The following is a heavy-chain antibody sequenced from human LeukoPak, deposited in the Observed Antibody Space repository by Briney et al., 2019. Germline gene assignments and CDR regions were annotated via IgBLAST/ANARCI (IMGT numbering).Heavy chain of an antibody. J-gene: IGHJ4*02. D-gene: IGHD6-19*01. Sequence: SETLSLTCTVSGYSISSGYYWGWLRQPPGKGLEWIGSIYHSGSTYYNPSLKSRVTISVDTSKNQFSLKLSPVTAADTAVYYCARLQAVAARDYWGQGTLVTVSS. V-gene: IGHV4-38-2*02. CDR3: ARLQAVAARDY. CDR2: IYHSGST. CDR1: GYSISSGYY.